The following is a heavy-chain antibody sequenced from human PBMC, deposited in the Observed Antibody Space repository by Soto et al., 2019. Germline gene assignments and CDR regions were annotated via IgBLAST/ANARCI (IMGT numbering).Heavy chain of an antibody. J-gene: IGHJ4*02. D-gene: IGHD3-9*01. CDR2: INAGNGNT. CDR1: GYTFTSYA. CDR3: ARATPQLRYFDWFPFDY. V-gene: IGHV1-3*01. Sequence: ASVKVTCKASGYTFTSYAMHWVRQAPGQRLEWMGWINAGNGNTKYSQKFQGRVTITRDTSASTAYMELSSLRSEDTAVYYCARATPQLRYFDWFPFDYWSQGTLVTVSS.